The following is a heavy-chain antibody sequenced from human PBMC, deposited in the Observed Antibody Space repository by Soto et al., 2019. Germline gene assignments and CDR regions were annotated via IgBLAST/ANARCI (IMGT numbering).Heavy chain of an antibody. CDR3: AVLLFGGRGRTF. Sequence: QVQLVQSGAEVKKPGSSVKVSCKASGGTFSSYTISWVRQAPGQGLEWMGRIIPILGIAHYAQKFQGRVKITAKKTTSTSYMELSSLRCEDTAVYYCAVLLFGGRGRTFWGQGTLGPVSS. CDR1: GGTFSSYT. V-gene: IGHV1-69*02. D-gene: IGHD3-10*02. CDR2: IIPILGIA. J-gene: IGHJ4*02.